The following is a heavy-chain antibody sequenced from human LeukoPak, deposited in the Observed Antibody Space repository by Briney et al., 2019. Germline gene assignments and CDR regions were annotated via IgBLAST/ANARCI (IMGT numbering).Heavy chain of an antibody. J-gene: IGHJ4*02. CDR1: SSSISSGSYH. CDR2: IDSSGST. Sequence: PSETLSLTCTVSSSSISSGSYHWTWIRQPAGTRLEWLGRIDSSGSTNYNPSLKSRITISIDTSKNQFSLKLTSVTAADTALYYCARDSTTSWYGQDFWGQGTLVTVSS. V-gene: IGHV4-61*02. CDR3: ARDSTTSWYGQDF. D-gene: IGHD1-26*01.